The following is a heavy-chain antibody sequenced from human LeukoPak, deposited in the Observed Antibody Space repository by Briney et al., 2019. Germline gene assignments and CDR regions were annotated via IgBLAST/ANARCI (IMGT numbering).Heavy chain of an antibody. V-gene: IGHV1-18*01. J-gene: IGHJ4*02. CDR2: ISAYNGNT. CDR3: ARDSFGGYSSSWYAFDY. D-gene: IGHD6-13*01. Sequence: GESLKISCKGSGYTFSNYGISWVRQAPGQGLEWMGWISAYNGNTNYAQKLQGRVTMTTDTSTSTAYMELRSLRSDDTAVYYCARDSFGGYSSSWYAFDYWGQGTLVTVSS. CDR1: GYTFSNYG.